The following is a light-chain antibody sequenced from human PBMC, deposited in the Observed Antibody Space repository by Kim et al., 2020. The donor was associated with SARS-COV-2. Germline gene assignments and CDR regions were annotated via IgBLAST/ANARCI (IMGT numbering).Light chain of an antibody. CDR2: RDN. CDR1: NIGSEN. V-gene: IGLV3-9*01. CDR3: QVWDSNTTRV. J-gene: IGLJ3*02. Sequence: SYELTQPLSVSVALGQTARITCGGSNIGSENVHWYQQKPGQAPVLVIYRDNNRPSGIPERFSGSNSGNTATLTISRAQAGDEADYYCQVWDSNTTRVLGGGTQLTV.